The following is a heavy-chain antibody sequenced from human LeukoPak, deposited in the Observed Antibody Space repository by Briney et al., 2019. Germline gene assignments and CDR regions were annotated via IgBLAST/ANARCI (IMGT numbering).Heavy chain of an antibody. CDR3: AKLGGGVTVTGLRYFDY. V-gene: IGHV3-23*01. J-gene: IGHJ4*02. D-gene: IGHD6-19*01. Sequence: WGSLRLSCAASGFTFSNYGLSWVRQAPGKGLEWVSGIGSSGSTTYYADSVKGRFTISRDNSKNTLYLQMNSLRAEDTAVYYCAKLGGGVTVTGLRYFDYWGQGTLVTVSS. CDR2: IGSSGSTT. CDR1: GFTFSNYG.